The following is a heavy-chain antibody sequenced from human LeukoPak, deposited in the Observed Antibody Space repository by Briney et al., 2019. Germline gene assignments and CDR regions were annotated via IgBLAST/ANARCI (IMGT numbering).Heavy chain of an antibody. CDR2: ISHDATE. D-gene: IGHD5-18*01. V-gene: IGHV3-30*04. J-gene: IGHJ3*01. CDR3: TRTGLGYRLGNGLDA. CDR1: GFTIIGYA. Sequence: GGSLRLSCAASGFTIIGYAMYWVRQAPGKGLEFVASISHDATERYRESVKGRFTTSRDTSKNTVYLQMNTLRAEDSALYYCTRTGLGYRLGNGLDAWGQGTKVTVSS.